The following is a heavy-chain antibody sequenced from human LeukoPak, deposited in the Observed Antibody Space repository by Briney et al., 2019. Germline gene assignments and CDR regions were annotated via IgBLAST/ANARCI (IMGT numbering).Heavy chain of an antibody. Sequence: GGSLRLSCAASGFTFDDYAMHWVRQAPGKGLEWVSGITWNSGDIGYADSVKGRFTISRDNAKNSLYLQMNSLRAEDTALYYCAKDTCSSTSCSDDYWGQGTLVTVSS. J-gene: IGHJ4*02. CDR3: AKDTCSSTSCSDDY. CDR2: ITWNSGDI. D-gene: IGHD2-2*01. V-gene: IGHV3-9*01. CDR1: GFTFDDYA.